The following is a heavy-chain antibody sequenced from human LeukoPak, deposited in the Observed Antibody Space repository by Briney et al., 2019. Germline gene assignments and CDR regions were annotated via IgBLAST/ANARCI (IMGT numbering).Heavy chain of an antibody. J-gene: IGHJ6*02. CDR2: IYYSGST. D-gene: IGHD5-12*01. CDR1: GGSISSGDYY. Sequence: SETLSLTCTVSGGSISSGDYYWSWIRQPPGKGLEWIGYIYYSGSTYYNPSLKSRVTISVDTSKNQFSLKLSSVTAADTAVYYCAREDSGYDLANGMDVWGQGTMVTVSS. V-gene: IGHV4-30-4*01. CDR3: AREDSGYDLANGMDV.